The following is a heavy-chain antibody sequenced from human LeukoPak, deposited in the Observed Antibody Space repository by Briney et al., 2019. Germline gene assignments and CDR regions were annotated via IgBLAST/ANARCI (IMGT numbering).Heavy chain of an antibody. Sequence: PSETLSLTCTVSAGSISLYNTYYWNWIRQSPGQELVGIGYIYYSGSTSYNPSLKSLVTISVYTFRNQFSLKLTSVTAADTAIYYCAKSDYYGASDYWGQGTLVTVSS. CDR1: AGSISLYNTYY. CDR2: IYYSGST. CDR3: AKSDYYGASDY. J-gene: IGHJ4*02. D-gene: IGHD3-10*01. V-gene: IGHV4-59*01.